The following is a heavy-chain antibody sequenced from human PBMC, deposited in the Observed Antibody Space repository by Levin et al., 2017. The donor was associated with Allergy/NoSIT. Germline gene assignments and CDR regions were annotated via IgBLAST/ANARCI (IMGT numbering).Heavy chain of an antibody. J-gene: IGHJ4*02. CDR3: ARRGSTMVRGVDYYYFDY. CDR1: GFTFSSYA. D-gene: IGHD3-10*01. Sequence: GGSLRLSCAASGFTFSSYAMHWVRQAPGKGLEWVAVISYDGSNKYYADSVKGRFTISRDNSKNTLYLQMNSLRAEDTAVYYCARRGSTMVRGVDYYYFDYWGQGTLVTVSS. V-gene: IGHV3-30*04. CDR2: ISYDGSNK.